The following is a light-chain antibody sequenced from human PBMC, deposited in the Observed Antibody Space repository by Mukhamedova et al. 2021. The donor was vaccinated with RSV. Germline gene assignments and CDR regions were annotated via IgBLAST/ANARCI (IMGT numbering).Light chain of an antibody. CDR1: SVLYTSSNRNY. Sequence: SVLYTSSNRNYLTWYQQKPGQPPKVLIYWGSTRYSGVPELFSGSGSGTDFTLTISSLQAEDVAVYYCQQYYTTPSFGPGTKVEI. CDR3: QQYYTTPS. V-gene: IGKV4-1*01. J-gene: IGKJ3*01. CDR2: WGS.